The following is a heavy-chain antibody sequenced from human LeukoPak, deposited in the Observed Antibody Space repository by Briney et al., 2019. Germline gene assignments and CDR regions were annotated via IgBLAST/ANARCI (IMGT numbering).Heavy chain of an antibody. CDR3: ARDAGYYYDSSGYSITAEYFQH. CDR1: GGSISSGSYY. Sequence: SQTLSLTCTVSGGSISSGSYYWSWIRQPAGKGLEWIGRIYTSGSTNYNPSLKSRVTISVDTSKNQFSLKLSSVTAADTAVYYCARDAGYYYDSSGYSITAEYFQHWGQGTLVTVSS. V-gene: IGHV4-61*02. J-gene: IGHJ1*01. CDR2: IYTSGST. D-gene: IGHD3-22*01.